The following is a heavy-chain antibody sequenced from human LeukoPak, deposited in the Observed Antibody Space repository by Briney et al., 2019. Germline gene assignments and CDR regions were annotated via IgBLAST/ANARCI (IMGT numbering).Heavy chain of an antibody. CDR3: TRGIRYFDWSDRNDAFDI. CDR1: GFTFGDYA. Sequence: GGSLRLSCTASGFTFGDYAMSWVRQAPGKVLEWIGFIRSKAYGGTTEYAASVKGRFTISRDDSKSIAYLQMNSLKTEDTAVYYCTRGIRYFDWSDRNDAFDIWGQGTMVTVSS. J-gene: IGHJ3*02. D-gene: IGHD3-9*01. V-gene: IGHV3-49*04. CDR2: IRSKAYGGTT.